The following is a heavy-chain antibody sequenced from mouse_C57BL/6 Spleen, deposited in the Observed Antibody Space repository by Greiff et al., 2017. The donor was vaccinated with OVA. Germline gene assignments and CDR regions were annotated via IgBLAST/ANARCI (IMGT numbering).Heavy chain of an antibody. Sequence: EVQLQQSGPELVKPGASVKLSCKASGYTFTDYYMNWVKQSHGKSLEWIGDINPNNGGTSYNQTFKGKATLTVDKSSSTAYMELRSLTSEDSAVYYCANSNYDYWGQGTTLTVSS. V-gene: IGHV1-26*01. CDR3: ANSNYDY. J-gene: IGHJ2*01. CDR1: GYTFTDYY. CDR2: INPNNGGT. D-gene: IGHD2-5*01.